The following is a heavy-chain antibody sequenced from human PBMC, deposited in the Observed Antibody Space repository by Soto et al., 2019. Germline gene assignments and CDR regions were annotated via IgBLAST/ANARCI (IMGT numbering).Heavy chain of an antibody. CDR3: TRSYYDSSGYYADPFDY. V-gene: IGHV3-49*03. Sequence: GSLRLSCTASGFTFGDYAMSWFRQAPGKGLEWVGFIRSKAYGGTTEYAASVKGRFTISRDDSKSIAYLQMNSLKTEDTAVYYCTRSYYDSSGYYADPFDYWGQGTLVTVSS. CDR1: GFTFGDYA. CDR2: IRSKAYGGTT. D-gene: IGHD3-22*01. J-gene: IGHJ4*02.